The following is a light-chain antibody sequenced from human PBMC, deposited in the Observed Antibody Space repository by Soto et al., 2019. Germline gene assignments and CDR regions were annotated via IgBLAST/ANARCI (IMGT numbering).Light chain of an antibody. CDR2: DAS. CDR3: QQYGGTPRT. Sequence: EIVLTQSPGTLSLSPGERATLSCRASQSVSSSSLAWYQQKRGQAPRLLIHDASRSATGIPDRFSGSGSGTDFTLTISRLEPEDFAVYYFQQYGGTPRTFGQGTKVEVK. CDR1: QSVSSSS. V-gene: IGKV3-20*01. J-gene: IGKJ1*01.